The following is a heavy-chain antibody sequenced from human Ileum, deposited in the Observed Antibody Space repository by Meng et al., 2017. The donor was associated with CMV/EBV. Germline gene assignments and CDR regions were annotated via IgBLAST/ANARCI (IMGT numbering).Heavy chain of an antibody. D-gene: IGHD5-24*01. CDR1: GEPLNGFF. V-gene: IGHV4-34*01. CDR2: VNNRGRT. CDR3: ASGRLQFTPSALQH. Sequence: QVQLHQWGAGLLQPSETLSLTCAVSGEPLNGFFCSWIRQPPGRGLEWIGEVNNRGRTNYNPSLKSRLTISIDTSKRQLSLMVTSVTAADSAIYYCASGRLQFTPSALQHWGPGTLVTVSS. J-gene: IGHJ1*01.